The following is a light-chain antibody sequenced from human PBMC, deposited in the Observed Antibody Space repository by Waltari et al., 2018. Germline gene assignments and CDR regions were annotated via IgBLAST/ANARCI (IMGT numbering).Light chain of an antibody. CDR1: GSDVGGYDY. J-gene: IGLJ2*01. V-gene: IGLV2-14*01. Sequence: QSALTQPASVSGSPGQAIIISCTGTGSDVGGYDYVSWYQQYPGKAPRLIIYDVYNRPSGVSTRFSGSKSDNTASLTISGLQAEDESFYYCSSYTSSGVVFGGGTKLTVL. CDR2: DVY. CDR3: SSYTSSGVV.